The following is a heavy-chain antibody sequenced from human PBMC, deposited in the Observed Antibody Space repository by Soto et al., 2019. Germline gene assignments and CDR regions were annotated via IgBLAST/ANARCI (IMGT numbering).Heavy chain of an antibody. V-gene: IGHV4-59*01. CDR3: ARMIGAPVLSFYS. CDR1: GGSISSYY. CDR2: ILYSGST. Sequence: QVQLQESGPGLVKPSETLSLTCTVSGGSISSYYWSWIRQPTGKGLEWIGFILYSGSTSYNPSLNSRVTISIDTSEYQFSLKLNSVTAADTAVYYCARMIGAPVLSFYSWCPGTLVAVSS. J-gene: IGHJ1*01. D-gene: IGHD2-15*01.